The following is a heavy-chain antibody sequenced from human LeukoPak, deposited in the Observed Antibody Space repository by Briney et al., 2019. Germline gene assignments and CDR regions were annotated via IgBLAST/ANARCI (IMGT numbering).Heavy chain of an antibody. D-gene: IGHD6-19*01. CDR1: GFTFSNYA. V-gene: IGHV3-9*01. CDR3: AKDYSGGSRGGWYFQH. CDR2: ISWNSGSI. Sequence: GGSLRLSCAASGFTFSNYAMSWVRQAPGKGLEWVSGISWNSGSIGYADSVKGRFTISRDNAKNSLYLQMNSLRAEDTALYYCAKDYSGGSRGGWYFQHWGQGTLVTVSS. J-gene: IGHJ1*01.